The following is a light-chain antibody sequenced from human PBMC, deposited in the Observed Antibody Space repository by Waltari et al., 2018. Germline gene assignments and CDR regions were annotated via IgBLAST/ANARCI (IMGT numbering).Light chain of an antibody. Sequence: QSALTQPASVSGSPGQSITIFCTGTKSDVGFYNYVSWYQQHPGKAPKVIIYDVSQRPSGISNRFSGSKSGNTASLTISVLQADDEADYYCKSYTGTGSWVFGGGTKLTVL. J-gene: IGLJ3*02. V-gene: IGLV2-14*03. CDR3: KSYTGTGSWV. CDR1: KSDVGFYNY. CDR2: DVS.